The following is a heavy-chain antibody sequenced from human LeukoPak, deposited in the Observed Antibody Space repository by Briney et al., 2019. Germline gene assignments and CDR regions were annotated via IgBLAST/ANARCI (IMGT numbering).Heavy chain of an antibody. D-gene: IGHD6-19*01. Sequence: SETLSLTCTVSGGSISSYYWSWIRQPPGKGLEWIGYIYYSGSTNYNPSLKSRVTISVDTSKNQFSLKLSSVTAADTAVYYCARGNSGRGGYWFDPWGQGTLVTVSS. J-gene: IGHJ5*02. CDR3: ARGNSGRGGYWFDP. V-gene: IGHV4-59*01. CDR2: IYYSGST. CDR1: GGSISSYY.